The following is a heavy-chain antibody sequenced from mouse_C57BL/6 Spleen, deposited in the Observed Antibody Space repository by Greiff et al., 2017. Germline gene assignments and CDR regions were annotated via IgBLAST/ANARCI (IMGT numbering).Heavy chain of an antibody. CDR3: ARAYGNYYAMDY. CDR2: IYPGSGNT. Sequence: VQLQQSGAELVRPGASVKLSCKASGYTFTDYYINWVKQRPGQGLEWIARIYPGSGNTYYNEKFKGKATLTAEKSSSTAYRQLSSLTSEDSAVYFCARAYGNYYAMDYWGQGASVTVSS. V-gene: IGHV1-76*01. D-gene: IGHD2-1*01. CDR1: GYTFTDYY. J-gene: IGHJ4*01.